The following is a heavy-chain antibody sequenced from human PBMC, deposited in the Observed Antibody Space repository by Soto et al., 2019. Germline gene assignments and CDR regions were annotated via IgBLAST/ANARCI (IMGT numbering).Heavy chain of an antibody. D-gene: IGHD6-19*01. V-gene: IGHV3-23*01. CDR1: GFSFSTYA. J-gene: IGHJ6*03. Sequence: GGSLRLSCATSGFSFSTYAMTWVRQAPGKGLEWVSGISGSGGGTYYTDSVKGRFTISRDNSQSTLYLQMNSLRAEDTAVYYCAKGRSGWYVEDYYYMDVWGKGTTVTVSS. CDR3: AKGRSGWYVEDYYYMDV. CDR2: ISGSGGGT.